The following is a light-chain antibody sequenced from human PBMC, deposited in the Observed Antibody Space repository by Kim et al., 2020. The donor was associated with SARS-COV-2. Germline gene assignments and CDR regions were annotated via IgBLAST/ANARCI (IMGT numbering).Light chain of an antibody. V-gene: IGKV3-15*01. CDR2: GAS. CDR1: QSVSSN. J-gene: IGKJ1*01. Sequence: ETVMTQSPATLSVSPGERATLSCRASQSVSSNLAWYQQKPGQGPRPLIYGASTRATGIPARFSGSGSGTEFTLTISSLQSEDFAVYYCQQYNNWPQTFGQGTKVDIK. CDR3: QQYNNWPQT.